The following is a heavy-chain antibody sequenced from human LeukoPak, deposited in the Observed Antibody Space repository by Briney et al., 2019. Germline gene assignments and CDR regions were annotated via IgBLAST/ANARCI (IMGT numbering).Heavy chain of an antibody. J-gene: IGHJ3*02. CDR2: VNGDGNIT. Sequence: PGGSLRLSCAASGFTFSSYWMHRVRQAPGKGLVWLSRVNGDGNITTYADSVRGRFTISRDNAKNTLYLQMNSLRAEDTAVYYCARRGLVPAFDIWGQGTMVSVTS. CDR1: GFTFSSYW. V-gene: IGHV3-74*01. CDR3: ARRGLVPAFDI.